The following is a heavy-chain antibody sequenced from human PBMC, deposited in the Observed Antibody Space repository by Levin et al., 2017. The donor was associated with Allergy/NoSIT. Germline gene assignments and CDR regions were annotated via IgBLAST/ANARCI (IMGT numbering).Heavy chain of an antibody. CDR3: AGARGWSDFDY. V-gene: IGHV1-46*01. Sequence: GASVKVSCKASGFTFTSYYMHWVRQAPGQGLEWMGIINPNGGTTSYAQNFQGRVTLTSDTSTSTVYMELSSLSSEDTAVYYCAGARGWSDFDYWGQGTLLTVSS. CDR1: GFTFTSYY. D-gene: IGHD2-15*01. CDR2: INPNGGTT. J-gene: IGHJ4*02.